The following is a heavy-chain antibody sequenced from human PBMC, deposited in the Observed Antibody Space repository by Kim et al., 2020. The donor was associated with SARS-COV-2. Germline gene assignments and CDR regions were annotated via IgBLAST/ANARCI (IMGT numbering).Heavy chain of an antibody. V-gene: IGHV3-30*18. CDR1: GFTFSSYG. CDR3: AKDRGDSSSWYFDY. Sequence: GGSLRLSCAASGFTFSSYGMHWVRQAPGKGLEWVAVISYDGSNKYYADSVKGRFTISRDNSKNTLYLQMNSLRAEDTAVYYCAKDRGDSSSWYFDYWGQGTLVTVSS. D-gene: IGHD6-13*01. CDR2: ISYDGSNK. J-gene: IGHJ4*02.